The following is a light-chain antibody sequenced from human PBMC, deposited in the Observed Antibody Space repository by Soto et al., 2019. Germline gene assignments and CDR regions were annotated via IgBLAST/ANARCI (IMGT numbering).Light chain of an antibody. CDR1: SSNIGSNY. V-gene: IGLV1-51*01. Sequence: QSGLTQPPSVSAAPGQKVTISCSGSSSNIGSNYVSWYQQLPGTAPKLLIYDNNKRPSGIPDRFSGSKSGTSATLGITGLQTGDEADYYCGTWDSSLSAYVFGTGTKVTVL. CDR3: GTWDSSLSAYV. J-gene: IGLJ1*01. CDR2: DNN.